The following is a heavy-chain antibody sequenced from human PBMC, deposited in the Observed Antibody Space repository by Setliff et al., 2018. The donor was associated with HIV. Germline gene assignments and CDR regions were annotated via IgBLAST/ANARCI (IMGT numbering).Heavy chain of an antibody. V-gene: IGHV3-23*01. J-gene: IGHJ6*02. CDR2: ISGSGGST. CDR1: GFTFSSYA. Sequence: VGSLRLSCAASGFTFSSYAMSWVRQAPGKGLEWVSAISGSGGSTYYADSVKGRFTISRDNSKNTLYLQMNSLRAEDTAVYYCAKPYYDFWSGLYARDYYYYGMDVWGQGTTVTVS. D-gene: IGHD3-3*01. CDR3: AKPYYDFWSGLYARDYYYYGMDV.